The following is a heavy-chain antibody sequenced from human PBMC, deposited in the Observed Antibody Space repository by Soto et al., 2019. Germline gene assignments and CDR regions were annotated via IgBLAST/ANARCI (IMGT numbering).Heavy chain of an antibody. CDR2: IKSKTDGGTT. Sequence: EGSLRLSCAASGFTFSNAWMSWVRQAPGKGLEWVGRIKSKTDGGTTDYAAPVKGRFTISRDDSKNTLYLQMNSLKTEDTAVYYCARDESVYSGYDLSPWFDPWGQGTLVTVSS. CDR1: GFTFSNAW. V-gene: IGHV3-15*01. D-gene: IGHD5-12*01. J-gene: IGHJ5*02. CDR3: ARDESVYSGYDLSPWFDP.